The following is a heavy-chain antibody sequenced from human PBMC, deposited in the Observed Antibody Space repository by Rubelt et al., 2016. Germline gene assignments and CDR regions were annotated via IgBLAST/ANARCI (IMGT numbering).Heavy chain of an antibody. V-gene: IGHV3-48*03. Sequence: EVQLVESGGGLVQPGGSLRLSCAASGFTFSSYEMNWVRQAPGKGLEWVSYISSSGSTIYYADSVKGRVTTSRDNAKNSLYLQMNSLRAEDTAVYYCARSDIVATITDYWGQGTLVTVSS. CDR1: GFTFSSYE. CDR2: ISSSGSTI. J-gene: IGHJ4*02. D-gene: IGHD5-12*01. CDR3: ARSDIVATITDY.